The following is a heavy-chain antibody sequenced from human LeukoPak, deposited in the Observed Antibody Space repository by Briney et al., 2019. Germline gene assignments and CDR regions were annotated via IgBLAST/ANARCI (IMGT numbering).Heavy chain of an antibody. J-gene: IGHJ3*02. CDR1: GFTFNDYN. D-gene: IGHD6-13*01. V-gene: IGHV3-11*01. CDR2: IRSGGTDI. CDR3: ARRIAEAGSHAFDI. Sequence: GGSLRLSCAASGFTFNDYNLSWIRQAPGKGLEWVSYIRSGGTDIFYADSVKGRFTISRDNAKNSLYLQMNSLGAEDTAVYYCARRIAEAGSHAFDIWGQGTMVTVSS.